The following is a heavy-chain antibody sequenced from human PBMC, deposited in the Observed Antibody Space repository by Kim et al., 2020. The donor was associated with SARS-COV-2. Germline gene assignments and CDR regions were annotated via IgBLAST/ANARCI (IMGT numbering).Heavy chain of an antibody. D-gene: IGHD5-12*01. CDR2: IYYSGST. V-gene: IGHV4-31*03. Sequence: SETLSLTCTVSGGSISSGGYYWSWIRQHPGKGLEWIGYIYYSGSTYYNPSLKSRVTISVDTSKNQFSLKLSSVTAADTAVYYCARGGAYGYDNYTYDYWGQGTLVTVSS. CDR3: ARGGAYGYDNYTYDY. CDR1: GGSISSGGYY. J-gene: IGHJ4*02.